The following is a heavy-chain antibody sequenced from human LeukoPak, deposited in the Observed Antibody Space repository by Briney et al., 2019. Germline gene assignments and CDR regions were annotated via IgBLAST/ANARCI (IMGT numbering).Heavy chain of an antibody. D-gene: IGHD5-12*01. Sequence: GGSLRLSCAASGFIFSSSWMSWVRQAPGKGLEWVANIEQDGSEKYYVDSVKGRFTISRDNAKNSLYLQMNSLRAEDTAVYYCARGHIAWYFDYWGQGTLVTVSS. CDR2: IEQDGSEK. V-gene: IGHV3-7*01. J-gene: IGHJ4*02. CDR3: ARGHIAWYFDY. CDR1: GFIFSSSW.